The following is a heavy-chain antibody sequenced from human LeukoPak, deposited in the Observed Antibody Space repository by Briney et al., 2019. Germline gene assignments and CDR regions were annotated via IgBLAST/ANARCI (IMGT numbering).Heavy chain of an antibody. Sequence: GGSLRLSCAASGFNFPTYAMQWVRQAPGKGLEWVSSIRVSDGARFYADSVKGRFTTSRDNSKNTLFLQMNSLRVEDTAVYYCANYPSSGWYLWRFDPWGQGTLVTVSS. CDR2: IRVSDGAR. CDR3: ANYPSSGWYLWRFDP. D-gene: IGHD6-19*01. J-gene: IGHJ5*02. V-gene: IGHV3-23*01. CDR1: GFNFPTYA.